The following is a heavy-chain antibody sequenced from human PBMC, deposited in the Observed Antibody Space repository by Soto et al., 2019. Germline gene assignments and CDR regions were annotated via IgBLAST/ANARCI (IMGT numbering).Heavy chain of an antibody. CDR3: GRCTSTSCHLGSDY. CDR1: GFTFSSYA. J-gene: IGHJ4*02. CDR2: ISYDGSNK. V-gene: IGHV3-30-3*01. Sequence: PGGSLRLSCSASGFTFSSYAMNWVRQALGKGLEWVALISYDGSNKYYADSVRGRFTISRDSSTNTLFLQMNSLRAADTAVYYCGRCTSTSCHLGSDYWGQGTLVTVSS. D-gene: IGHD2-2*01.